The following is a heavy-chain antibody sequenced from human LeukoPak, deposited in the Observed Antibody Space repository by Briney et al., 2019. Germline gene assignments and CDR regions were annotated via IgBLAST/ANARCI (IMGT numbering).Heavy chain of an antibody. D-gene: IGHD1-7*01. Sequence: GGSLRLSCAASGLTFSSYWMHWVRQAPGKGLEWVANIKQDGSEKYYVDSVKGRFTISRDNAKNSLYLQMNSLRAEDTAVYYCAKSANWNYGDYWGQGTLVTVSS. CDR2: IKQDGSEK. J-gene: IGHJ4*02. V-gene: IGHV3-7*01. CDR3: AKSANWNYGDY. CDR1: GLTFSSYW.